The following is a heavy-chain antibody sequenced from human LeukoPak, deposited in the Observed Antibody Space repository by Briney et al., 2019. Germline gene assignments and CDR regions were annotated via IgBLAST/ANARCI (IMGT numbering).Heavy chain of an antibody. Sequence: SETLSLTCTVSGGSVSSGSYYWSWIRQPPGKGLEWIGYIYYSGSTNYNPSLKSRVTISVDTSKNQFSLKLSSVTAADTALCYCATEIYCGGDCYSDYWGQGTLVTVSS. CDR1: GGSVSSGSYY. J-gene: IGHJ4*02. CDR2: IYYSGST. D-gene: IGHD2-21*02. V-gene: IGHV4-61*01. CDR3: ATEIYCGGDCYSDY.